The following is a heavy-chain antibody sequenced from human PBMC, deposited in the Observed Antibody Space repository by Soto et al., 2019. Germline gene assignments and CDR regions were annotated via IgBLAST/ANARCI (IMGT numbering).Heavy chain of an antibody. D-gene: IGHD6-19*01. CDR2: IDTYGSAT. CDR1: GFTFSSYW. V-gene: IGHV3-74*01. Sequence: PGGSLRLSCAASGFTFSSYWMHWVRQPPGKGLMWVSRIDTYGSATKYADSVEGRFTISRDNVGNTLYLEMNFLSAEDTAVYYCARVLRSIGWDNDVYDIWGQGTMVTVS. CDR3: ARVLRSIGWDNDVYDI. J-gene: IGHJ3*02.